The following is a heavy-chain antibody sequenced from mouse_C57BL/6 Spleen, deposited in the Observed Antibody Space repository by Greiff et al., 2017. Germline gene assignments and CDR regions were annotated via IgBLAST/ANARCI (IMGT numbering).Heavy chain of an antibody. CDR2: INSDGGST. J-gene: IGHJ1*03. CDR1: EYAFPSHD. V-gene: IGHV5-2*01. Sequence: EVLLVESGGGLVQPGESLKLSCESNEYAFPSHDMSWVRKTPEQRLELVAAINSDGGSTYYPDTMERRFIISRDNTEKTLYLQMSSLRSEDTAVYYCARQGGRGYFDVWGTGTTVTVSS. D-gene: IGHD3-3*01. CDR3: ARQGGRGYFDV.